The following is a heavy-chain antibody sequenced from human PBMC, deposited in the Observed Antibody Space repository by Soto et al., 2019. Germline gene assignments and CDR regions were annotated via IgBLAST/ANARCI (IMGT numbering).Heavy chain of an antibody. V-gene: IGHV3-23*01. CDR3: AKDRPRDYSNYYRDWYFDL. J-gene: IGHJ2*01. D-gene: IGHD4-4*01. CDR2: ISGSGGST. CDR1: GFTFSSYA. Sequence: EVQLLESRGGLVQPGGSLRLSCAASGFTFSSYAMSWVRQAPGKGLEWVSAISGSGGSTYYADPVKGRFTISRDNSKNTLYLQMNSLRAEDTAVYYCAKDRPRDYSNYYRDWYFDLWGRGTLVTVSS.